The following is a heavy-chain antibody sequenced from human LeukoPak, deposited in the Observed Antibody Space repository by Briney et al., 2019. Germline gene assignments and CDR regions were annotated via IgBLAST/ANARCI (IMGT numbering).Heavy chain of an antibody. V-gene: IGHV4-34*01. CDR2: INHSGST. J-gene: IGHJ3*02. Sequence: PSETLSLTCAVYGGSLSGYYWSWIRQPPGKGLEWIGEINHSGSTNYNPSLKSRVTVSVDTSKNQFSLKLSSVTAADTAVYYCARVGRGYYGSGKNAFDIWGQGTMVTVSS. D-gene: IGHD3-10*01. CDR3: ARVGRGYYGSGKNAFDI. CDR1: GGSLSGYY.